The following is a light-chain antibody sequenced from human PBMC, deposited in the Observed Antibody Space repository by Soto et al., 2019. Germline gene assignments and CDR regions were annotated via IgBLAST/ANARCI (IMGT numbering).Light chain of an antibody. Sequence: QPVLTQSPSASASLGASVKLTCTLSSGHTRYGIAWHQQQPEKGPRYLMKLNSDGSHTKGDGIPDRFSGSSSGADHYLTISSLQSEDEADYYCQTWGTGIRVFGTGTKLTVL. J-gene: IGLJ1*01. CDR1: SGHTRYG. V-gene: IGLV4-69*01. CDR3: QTWGTGIRV. CDR2: LNSDGSH.